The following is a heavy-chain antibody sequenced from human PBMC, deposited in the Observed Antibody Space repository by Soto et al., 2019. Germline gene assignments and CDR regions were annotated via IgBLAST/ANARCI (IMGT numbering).Heavy chain of an antibody. V-gene: IGHV4-59*01. J-gene: IGHJ4*02. D-gene: IGHD2-21*01. CDR3: ARGSFAITGH. CDR1: GGSISSYY. Sequence: SETLSLTCTVSGGSISSYYWSWIRQPPGKGLEWIGYIHYTGSTNYNPSLKSRVTMSVDTSKNQFSLKLSSVTAADTAVYYCARGSFAITGHWGQGTLVTVSS. CDR2: IHYTGST.